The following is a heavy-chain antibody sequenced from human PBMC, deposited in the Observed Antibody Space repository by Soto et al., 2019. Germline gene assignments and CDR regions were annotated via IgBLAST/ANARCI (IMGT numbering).Heavy chain of an antibody. CDR2: IKGSHAGGTT. CDR1: GFTFTKAY. CDR3: ATEGGYPGSNFYGAY. D-gene: IGHD1-26*01. V-gene: IGHV3-15*01. J-gene: IGHJ4*02. Sequence: EVQLVESGGGLVEPGGSIRLSCVASGFTFTKAYMTWVRQAPGKGLEWVGRIKGSHAGGTTDYATSVKGRFTISRDDSKTTLYLQMNSLKTEDTPVYYCATEGGYPGSNFYGAYWGQGTLVTVSS.